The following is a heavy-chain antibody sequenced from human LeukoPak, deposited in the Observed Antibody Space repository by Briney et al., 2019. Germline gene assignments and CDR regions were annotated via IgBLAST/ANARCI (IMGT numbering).Heavy chain of an antibody. D-gene: IGHD6-19*01. V-gene: IGHV4-34*01. CDR1: GGSFSGYY. J-gene: IGHJ4*02. CDR2: INHSGST. CDR3: XXGPAXFLGPKVAVAVGGSFDY. Sequence: PSETLSLTCAVYGGSFSGYYWSWIRQPPGKGLEWIGEINHSGSTNYNPSLKSRVTMSVDTSKNQFSLKLSSVTAADTAVYYCXXGPAXFLGPKVAVAVGGSFDYWGQGTLVTVSS.